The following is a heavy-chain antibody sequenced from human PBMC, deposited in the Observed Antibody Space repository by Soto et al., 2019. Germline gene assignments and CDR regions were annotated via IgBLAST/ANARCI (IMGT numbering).Heavy chain of an antibody. Sequence: QVQLVQSGAEVKKPGSSVKVSCKASGGTFSTYTINWVRQAPGQGLEWMGGIIPVFGAANYAQKFPGRVTITADESTSTAYMELSSLRSYDTAVYYCVTVLEGADYWGQGTLVTVSS. V-gene: IGHV1-69*01. CDR2: IIPVFGAA. J-gene: IGHJ4*02. CDR1: GGTFSTYT. CDR3: VTVLEGADY. D-gene: IGHD3-16*01.